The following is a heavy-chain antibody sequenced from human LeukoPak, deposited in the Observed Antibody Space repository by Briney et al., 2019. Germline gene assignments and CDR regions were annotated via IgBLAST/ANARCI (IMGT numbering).Heavy chain of an antibody. CDR3: ARGSAPAGTYHLDC. D-gene: IGHD6-25*01. CDR1: GFTFSNYA. V-gene: IGHV3-30-3*01. Sequence: GGSLRLSCAASGFTFSNYAMLWVRQPPGKGPEWVAVISDDGNSDHYADSVKGRLTFSRDNSKNTLSLQMNSLRGEDTAVHYCARGSAPAGTYHLDCWGQGTPVTVSS. J-gene: IGHJ4*02. CDR2: ISDDGNSD.